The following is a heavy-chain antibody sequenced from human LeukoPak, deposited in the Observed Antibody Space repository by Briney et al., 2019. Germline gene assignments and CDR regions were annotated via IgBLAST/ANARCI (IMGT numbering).Heavy chain of an antibody. CDR2: ILYSGST. D-gene: IGHD1-26*01. J-gene: IGHJ4*02. Sequence: SETLSLTCTVSGASVSSSSYHWEWIRQPPGKGLEWVGSILYSGSTHSNPSLKSRVTMSVDTSKNQISLRLTSVTATDTAVYYCATRRSGSHPYYWGQGTLVTVSS. V-gene: IGHV4-39*01. CDR3: ATRRSGSHPYY. CDR1: GASVSSSSYH.